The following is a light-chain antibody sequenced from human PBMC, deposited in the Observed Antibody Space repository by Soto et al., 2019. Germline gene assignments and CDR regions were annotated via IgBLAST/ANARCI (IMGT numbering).Light chain of an antibody. CDR2: DVS. CDR3: CSYAGSYTWV. J-gene: IGLJ3*02. Sequence: QSALTQPRSVSGSPGQSVTISCTGTSSDVGGYNYVSWYQQHPGKAPKLMIYDVSKRPSGVPDRFSGSKSGNTASLTISGLHAEDEAHYYCCSYAGSYTWVFGGGTKLNVL. V-gene: IGLV2-11*01. CDR1: SSDVGGYNY.